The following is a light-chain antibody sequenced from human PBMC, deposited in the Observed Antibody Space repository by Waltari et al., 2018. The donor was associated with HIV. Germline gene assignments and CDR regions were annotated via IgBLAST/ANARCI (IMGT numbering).Light chain of an antibody. CDR2: SNN. CDR3: AAWDDSLNAWV. Sequence: QSVLTQPPSASGTPGQRVTISCSGRSSNLGSNTVNWYQQLPGTAPQLLIYSNNQRPSGVPDRFSGSKSGTSASLAISGLQSEDEADYYCAAWDDSLNAWVFGGGTKLTVL. J-gene: IGLJ3*02. CDR1: SSNLGSNT. V-gene: IGLV1-44*01.